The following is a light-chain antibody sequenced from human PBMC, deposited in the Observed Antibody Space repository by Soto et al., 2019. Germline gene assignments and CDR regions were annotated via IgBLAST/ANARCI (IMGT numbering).Light chain of an antibody. J-gene: IGKJ4*01. CDR3: QQRSNSGIT. Sequence: EIVLTQSPATLSLSPGERATLSCRASQSVSSYLAWYQQKPGQAPRLLIYDASNRATGIPARFSGTESGTDFTLTISSLEPEDFAVYYCQQRSNSGITFGGGTKVEIK. CDR2: DAS. V-gene: IGKV3-11*01. CDR1: QSVSSY.